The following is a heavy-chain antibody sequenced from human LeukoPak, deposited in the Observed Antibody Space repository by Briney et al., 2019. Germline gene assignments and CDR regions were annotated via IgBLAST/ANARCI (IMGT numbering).Heavy chain of an antibody. D-gene: IGHD3-16*01. Sequence: GASVKVSCKASGGTFSSYAISWVRQAPGQGLEWMGIIYPADSDTRYSPSFQGHVTISADKSISTAYLQRTSLKASDSAIYYCARGGSHFEYWGQGTLVTVSS. CDR1: GGTFSSYA. CDR2: IYPADSDT. V-gene: IGHV5-51*01. J-gene: IGHJ4*02. CDR3: ARGGSHFEY.